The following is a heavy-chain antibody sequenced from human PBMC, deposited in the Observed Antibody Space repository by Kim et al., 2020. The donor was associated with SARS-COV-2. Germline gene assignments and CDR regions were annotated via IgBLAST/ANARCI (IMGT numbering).Heavy chain of an antibody. CDR2: IHHSGST. CDR1: GGSFSGYY. J-gene: IGHJ4*02. D-gene: IGHD4-17*01. Sequence: SETLSLTCAVYGGSFSGYYWSWIRQPPGRGLEWIGEIHHSGSTNYNPSLKSRLTISIDTSKNQFSLKLSSVTAADTALYYCASHYGAFDFWGQGTLVTVSS. CDR3: ASHYGAFDF. V-gene: IGHV4-34*01.